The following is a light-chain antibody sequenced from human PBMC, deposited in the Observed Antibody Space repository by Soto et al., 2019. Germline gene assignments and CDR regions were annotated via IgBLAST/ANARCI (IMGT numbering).Light chain of an antibody. V-gene: IGKV1-5*03. CDR2: KAS. Sequence: DIQMTQSPSTLSASVGDRVTITCRASQTISSWLAWYQQKPGKAPKLLIYKASTLESGVPSRFSGSGSGTDFTLPLTSLQPEDFATYYCEQYSYYATFGQGTKVEIK. J-gene: IGKJ1*01. CDR3: EQYSYYAT. CDR1: QTISSW.